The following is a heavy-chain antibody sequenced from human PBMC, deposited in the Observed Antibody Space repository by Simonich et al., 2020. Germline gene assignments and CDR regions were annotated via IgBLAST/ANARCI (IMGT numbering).Heavy chain of an antibody. J-gene: IGHJ5*02. CDR3: ARAYSSSWYNWFDP. D-gene: IGHD6-13*01. CDR2: IGYDGSKK. V-gene: IGHV3-33*01. CDR1: GFTFSSYG. Sequence: QVQLVESGGGVVQPGRSLRLSCAASGFTFSSYGMHWVRQAPGKGLEWVAVIGYDGSKKYYADAVKGRFTISRDNSKNTLYLQMNSLRAEDTAVYYCARAYSSSWYNWFDPWGQGTLVTVSS.